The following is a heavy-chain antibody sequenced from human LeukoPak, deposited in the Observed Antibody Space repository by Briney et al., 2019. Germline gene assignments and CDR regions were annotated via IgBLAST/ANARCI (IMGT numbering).Heavy chain of an antibody. V-gene: IGHV3-7*01. CDR2: IKEDGSEI. J-gene: IGHJ4*02. Sequence: SGGSLRLSCTASGFNFSTYWMTWVRQVPGKGLEWVANIKEDGSEIYYVDAVKGRFSISTDNAKTSLYLQMHSLSVADTGLYYCVTDQTGRHPYFFDYWGQGTLVTVSS. D-gene: IGHD3-10*01. CDR3: VTDQTGRHPYFFDY. CDR1: GFNFSTYW.